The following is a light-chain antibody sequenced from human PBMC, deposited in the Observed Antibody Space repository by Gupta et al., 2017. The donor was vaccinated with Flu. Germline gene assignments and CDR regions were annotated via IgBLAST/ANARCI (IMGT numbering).Light chain of an antibody. CDR3: QQDDTTPYS. Sequence: ATISCKSSQSVLYSSNNKNFLAWYQQKPGQPPRLLIYWASTRESGVPDRISGSGSGTHFTLTISSLQAEDVAVYYCQQDDTTPYSFGQGTKLEIK. V-gene: IGKV4-1*01. CDR1: QSVLYSSNNKNF. CDR2: WAS. J-gene: IGKJ2*03.